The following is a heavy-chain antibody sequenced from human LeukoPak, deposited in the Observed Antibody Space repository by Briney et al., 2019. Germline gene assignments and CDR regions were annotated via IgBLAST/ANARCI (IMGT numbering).Heavy chain of an antibody. CDR3: ARGSYYGSGSYYNRAYYFDY. CDR1: GGSFSGYY. J-gene: IGHJ4*02. CDR2: INHSGST. D-gene: IGHD3-10*01. V-gene: IGHV4-34*01. Sequence: SETLSLTCAVYGGSFSGYYWSWIRQPPGKGLEWIGEINHSGSTNYNPSLKSRVTISVDTSKNQFSLKLSSVTAADTAVYYCARGSYYGSGSYYNRAYYFDYWGQGTLVTVSS.